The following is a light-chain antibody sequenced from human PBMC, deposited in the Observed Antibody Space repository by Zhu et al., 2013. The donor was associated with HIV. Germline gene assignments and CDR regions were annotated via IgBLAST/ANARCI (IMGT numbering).Light chain of an antibody. CDR1: QGVDSDY. J-gene: IGKJ1*01. CDR2: GGS. V-gene: IGKV3-20*01. Sequence: LLTQSPGTLYFSPGDRATLSCRASQGVDSDYIAWYQHKPGQSPRLLIYGGSNRAHGIPDRFTGGGSGSDFTLIINALDPEDSAVYFCHQYGSSPTFGQGTEGGRQ. CDR3: HQYGSSPT.